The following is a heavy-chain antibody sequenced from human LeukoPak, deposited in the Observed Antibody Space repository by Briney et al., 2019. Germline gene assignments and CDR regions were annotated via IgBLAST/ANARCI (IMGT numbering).Heavy chain of an antibody. V-gene: IGHV3-23*01. Sequence: AGGSQRLSCSVSGFTFNNYAMNWVRQAPGKGLEWVSGISGSGTRTYYAGSVKGRFTISRDNSKNTLYLQMNNLRAEDTAVYFCAKDSRPTIAVAGFDYWGQGTLVTVSS. CDR2: ISGSGTRT. J-gene: IGHJ4*02. D-gene: IGHD6-19*01. CDR1: GFTFNNYA. CDR3: AKDSRPTIAVAGFDY.